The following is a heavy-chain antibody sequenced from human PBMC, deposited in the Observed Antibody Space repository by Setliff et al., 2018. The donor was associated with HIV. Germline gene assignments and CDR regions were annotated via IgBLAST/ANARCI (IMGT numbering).Heavy chain of an antibody. Sequence: SETLSLTCTVTGGSISSGGFYWTWFRQHPGKGPEWIGYIYYSGTTDYNPSLKSRVTISVDTSKNQFSLKLRSMTAADTAVYYCARWVGELFYYFDYWGQGTPVTVSS. D-gene: IGHD3-10*01. CDR2: IYYSGTT. CDR1: GGSISSGGFY. J-gene: IGHJ4*02. V-gene: IGHV4-31*03. CDR3: ARWVGELFYYFDY.